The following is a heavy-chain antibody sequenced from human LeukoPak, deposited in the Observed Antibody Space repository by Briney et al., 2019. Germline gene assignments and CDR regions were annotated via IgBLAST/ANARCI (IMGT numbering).Heavy chain of an antibody. CDR3: ARGARSSSAYYYYYYYMDV. CDR1: GYTFTTYD. J-gene: IGHJ6*03. D-gene: IGHD6-6*01. V-gene: IGHV1-8*03. CDR2: MNPNSGNT. Sequence: GASVKVSCKASGYTFTTYDINWVRQDTGQGLEWMGWMNPNSGNTGYAQKFQGRVSITRNTSISTAYMELSSLRSEDTAAYYCARGARSSSAYYYYYYYMDVWGKGATVTVSS.